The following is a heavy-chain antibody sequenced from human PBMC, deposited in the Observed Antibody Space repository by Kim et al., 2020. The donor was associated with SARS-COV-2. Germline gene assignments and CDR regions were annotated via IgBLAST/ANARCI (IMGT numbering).Heavy chain of an antibody. D-gene: IGHD2-21*02. J-gene: IGHJ4*01. V-gene: IGHV3-64*01. Sequence: GGSLRLSCAASGFTFNIFFMNWVRQAPGKGLEYVAFINNNGGDTNYANSVKGRFTISRDNSKNTLFLQMDDLRADDMAVYYCARERGGDDVDYWGQGIL. CDR3: ARERGGDDVDY. CDR2: INNNGGDT. CDR1: GFTFNIFF.